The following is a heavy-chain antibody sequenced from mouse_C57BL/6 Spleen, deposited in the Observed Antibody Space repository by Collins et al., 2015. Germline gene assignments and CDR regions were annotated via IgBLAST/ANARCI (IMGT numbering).Heavy chain of an antibody. CDR3: ARLLPY. CDR2: ISYSGST. J-gene: IGHJ3*01. V-gene: IGHV3-2*02. Sequence: DVQLQESGPGLVKPSQSLSLTCTVTGYSITSDYAWNWIRQFPGNKLEWMGYISYSGSTSYNPSLKSRISITRDTSKNQFFLQLNSVTTEDTATYYCARLLPYWGQGTLVTVSA. CDR1: GYSITSDYA. D-gene: IGHD2-3*01.